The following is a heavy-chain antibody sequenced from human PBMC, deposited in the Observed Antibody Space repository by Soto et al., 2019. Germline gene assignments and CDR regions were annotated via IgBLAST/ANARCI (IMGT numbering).Heavy chain of an antibody. V-gene: IGHV1-3*01. J-gene: IGHJ4*02. CDR3: ARDSESAVANNDY. CDR2: INAGNGNT. Sequence: EASVKVSCKASGYTFTSYAMHWVRQAPGQRLEWMGWINAGNGNTKYSQKFQGRVTMTTDTSASTAYMELRSLRSEDTAVYYCARDSESAVANNDYWGQGTLVTVSS. CDR1: GYTFTSYA. D-gene: IGHD6-19*01.